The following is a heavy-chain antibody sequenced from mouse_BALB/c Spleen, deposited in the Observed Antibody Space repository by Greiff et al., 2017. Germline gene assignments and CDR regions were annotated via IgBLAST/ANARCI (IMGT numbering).Heavy chain of an antibody. V-gene: IGHV1S81*02. CDR3: VRVGINLYAMDY. Sequence: QVQLQQPGAELVKPGASVKLSCTASGYTFTSYWMHWVKQRPGQGLEWIGEINPSNGRTNYNEKFKSMATLTVDKSSSTAYMQLSSLTSEDSAVYIYVRVGINLYAMDYWGQGTSVTVAA. D-gene: IGHD2-4*01. CDR1: GYTFTSYW. J-gene: IGHJ4*01. CDR2: INPSNGRT.